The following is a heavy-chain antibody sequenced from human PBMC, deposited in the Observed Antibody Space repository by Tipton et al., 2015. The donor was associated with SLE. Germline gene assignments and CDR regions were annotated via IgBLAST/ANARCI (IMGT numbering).Heavy chain of an antibody. CDR3: GKDKTSAFFGSGTNGVGVNDA. CDR1: GFKLEDYA. D-gene: IGHD3-10*01. V-gene: IGHV3-9*01. J-gene: IGHJ6*02. Sequence: SLRLSCVVSGFKLEDYAMHWVRQIPGKGLEWVAGINWNGDYLHYAVSLKGRFTISRDNAKNSLYLQMDSLRSEDTASYYCGKDKTSAFFGSGTNGVGVNDASGQGIMVTVSS. CDR2: INWNGDYL.